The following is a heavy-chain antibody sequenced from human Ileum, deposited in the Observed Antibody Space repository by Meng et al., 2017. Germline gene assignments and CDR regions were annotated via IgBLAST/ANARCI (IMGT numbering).Heavy chain of an antibody. CDR2: IYSGGRT. CDR1: GFTVSGNY. Sequence: QLVESGGGLVQPGGSLRLSCTASGFTVSGNYMIWVRQAPGKGLEWVSLIYSGGRTHYADSVKGRFTISRDNSKNTLYLQMHSLTAEDTAIYYCARPPASGWGVVWGQGTLVPSPQ. V-gene: IGHV3-66*04. CDR3: ARPPASGWGVV. D-gene: IGHD6-19*01. J-gene: IGHJ4*02.